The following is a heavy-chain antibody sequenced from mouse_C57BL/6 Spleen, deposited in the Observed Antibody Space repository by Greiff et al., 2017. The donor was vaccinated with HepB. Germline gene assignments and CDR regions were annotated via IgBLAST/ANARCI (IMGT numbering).Heavy chain of an antibody. D-gene: IGHD2-2*01. CDR2: IYPGDGDT. CDR3: ARWLRGYFDV. Sequence: VQLQQSGPELVKPGASVKISCKASGYAFSSSWMNWVKQRPGKGLEWIGRIYPGDGDTNYNGKFKGKATLTADKSSSTAYMQLSSLTSEDSAVYFCARWLRGYFDVWGTGTTVTVSS. CDR1: GYAFSSSW. J-gene: IGHJ1*03. V-gene: IGHV1-82*01.